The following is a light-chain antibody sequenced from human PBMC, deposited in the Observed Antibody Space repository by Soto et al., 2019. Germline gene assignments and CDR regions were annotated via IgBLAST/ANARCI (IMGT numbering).Light chain of an antibody. CDR1: QSISSNY. Sequence: EIVLTQSPGTLSLSPGERATLSCRASQSISSNYLAWYQQKPGQASSLLIYGASSRATGIPDRFSGSGSGTDYTLTISRLEPEDFGMYYCQQYGTSAPITFGQGTRVEIE. CDR3: QQYGTSAPIT. CDR2: GAS. J-gene: IGKJ5*01. V-gene: IGKV3-20*01.